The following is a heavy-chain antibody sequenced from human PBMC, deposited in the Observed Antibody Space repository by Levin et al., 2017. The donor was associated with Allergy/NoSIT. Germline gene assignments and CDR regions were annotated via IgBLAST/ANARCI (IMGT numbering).Heavy chain of an antibody. CDR1: GFTFSSYA. Sequence: GESLKISCAASGFTFSSYAMSWVRQAPGKGLEWVSAISGSGGSTYYADSVKGRFTISRDNSKNTLYLQMNSLRAEDTAVYYCAKLDIVVVPAAMGLVEDYWGQGTLVTVSS. CDR2: ISGSGGST. J-gene: IGHJ4*02. D-gene: IGHD2-2*01. V-gene: IGHV3-23*01. CDR3: AKLDIVVVPAAMGLVEDY.